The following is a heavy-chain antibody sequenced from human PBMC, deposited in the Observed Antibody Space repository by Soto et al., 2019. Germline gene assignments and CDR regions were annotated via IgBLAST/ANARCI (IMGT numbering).Heavy chain of an antibody. Sequence: GGSLRLSCAASGFTFSGSAMHWVRQASGKGLEWVGRIRSKANSYATAYAASVKGRFTISRDDSKNTAYLQMNSLKTEDTAVYYCTSVSLRFLEWLSHGYYYYYMDVWGKGTTDTVSS. D-gene: IGHD3-3*01. CDR1: GFTFSGSA. J-gene: IGHJ6*03. CDR2: IRSKANSYAT. V-gene: IGHV3-73*01. CDR3: TSVSLRFLEWLSHGYYYYYMDV.